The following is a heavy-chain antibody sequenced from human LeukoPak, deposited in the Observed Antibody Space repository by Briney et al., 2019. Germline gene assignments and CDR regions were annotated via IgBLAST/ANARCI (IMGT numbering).Heavy chain of an antibody. CDR3: AKRDTFNIAAAGMRSYYFDY. CDR2: MSGSGGST. Sequence: GGSLRLSCAASGFTFSDYYMSWVRQAPGKGLEWVSIMSGSGGSTYYADSVKGRFTISRDNSKNTLYLQMNSLRAEDTAVYYCAKRDTFNIAAAGMRSYYFDYWGQGTLVTVS. D-gene: IGHD6-13*01. J-gene: IGHJ4*02. V-gene: IGHV3-23*01. CDR1: GFTFSDYY.